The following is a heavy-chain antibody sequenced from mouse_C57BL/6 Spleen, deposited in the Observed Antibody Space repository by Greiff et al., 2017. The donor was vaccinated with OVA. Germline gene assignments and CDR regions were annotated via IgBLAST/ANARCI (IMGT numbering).Heavy chain of an antibody. CDR2: IDPSDSYT. Sequence: QVQLQQPGAELVMPGASVKLSRKASGYTFTSYWMHWVKQRPGQGLEWIGEIDPSDSYTNYNQKFKGKSTLTVDKSSSTAYMQLSSLTSEDSAVYYCARWYGNYFDYWGQGTTLTVSS. CDR3: ARWYGNYFDY. D-gene: IGHD2-10*02. V-gene: IGHV1-69*01. J-gene: IGHJ2*01. CDR1: GYTFTSYW.